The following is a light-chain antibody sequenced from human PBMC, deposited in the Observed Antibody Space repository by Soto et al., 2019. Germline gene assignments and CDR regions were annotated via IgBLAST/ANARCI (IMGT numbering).Light chain of an antibody. CDR1: ESVSTY. CDR2: GAS. V-gene: IGKV3-15*01. J-gene: IGKJ2*01. CDR3: QQSYSTPYT. Sequence: ETVMTQSPATLSVSPGERVTLSCRASESVSTYLAWYQQKPGQAPRLLIYGASARATGIPDRFSGSGSGTEFTLIISNLQPEDFATYYCQQSYSTPYTFGQGTKLEVK.